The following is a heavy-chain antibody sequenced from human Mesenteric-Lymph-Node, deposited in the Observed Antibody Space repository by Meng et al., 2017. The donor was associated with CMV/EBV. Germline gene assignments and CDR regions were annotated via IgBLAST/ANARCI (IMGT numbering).Heavy chain of an antibody. Sequence: SGFSVSSSYMSWVRQAPGKGLDWVSVIYSGGSTYYSDSVKDRFTISRGNSQNTLYLQMNSLSADDTAVYYCARDVHLLGYDFWSGFWHWGQGTLVTVSS. CDR3: ARDVHLLGYDFWSGFWH. D-gene: IGHD3-3*01. V-gene: IGHV3-53*01. CDR1: GFSVSSSY. J-gene: IGHJ4*02. CDR2: IYSGGST.